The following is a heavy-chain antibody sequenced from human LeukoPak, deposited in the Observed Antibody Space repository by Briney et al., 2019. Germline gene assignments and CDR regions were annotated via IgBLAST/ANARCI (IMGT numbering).Heavy chain of an antibody. V-gene: IGHV3-43*02. Sequence: GGSLRVSCAASGFTFDDYAMHWVRQAPGQGLEWLSLVSRDGTYTYYADYVKGRFTISRDNSKHSVYLQMNSLRSEDTALYYCAKDMAHYLDTSGDFWGQGTLVTVSS. J-gene: IGHJ4*02. D-gene: IGHD3-22*01. CDR3: AKDMAHYLDTSGDF. CDR2: VSRDGTYT. CDR1: GFTFDDYA.